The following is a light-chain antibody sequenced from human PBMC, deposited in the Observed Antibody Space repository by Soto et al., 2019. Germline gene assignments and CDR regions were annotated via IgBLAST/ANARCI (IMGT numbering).Light chain of an antibody. V-gene: IGKV3-15*01. CDR2: GAS. J-gene: IGKJ1*01. CDR1: QSVSSN. CDR3: QQYNNWPPWT. Sequence: EIVMTRSPATLSVSPGERATLSCRASQSVSSNLAWYQQKPGQAPRLLIYGASTRATGIPARFSGSGSGTEFTLTISSLQSEDFAVYYCQQYNNWPPWTFGQGNKVEIK.